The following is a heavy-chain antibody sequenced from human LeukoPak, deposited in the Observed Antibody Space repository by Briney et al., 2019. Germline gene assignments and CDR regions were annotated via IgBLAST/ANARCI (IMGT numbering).Heavy chain of an antibody. CDR2: IKQDGSEK. J-gene: IGHJ3*02. CDR1: GGTFSSYA. Sequence: SCKASGGTFSSYAISWVRQAPGKGLEWVANIKQDGSEKYYVDSVKGRFTISRDNAKNSLYLQMNSLRAEDTAVYYCARVKRIVVVPAAIPGAFDIWGQGTMVTVSS. CDR3: ARVKRIVVVPAAIPGAFDI. V-gene: IGHV3-7*01. D-gene: IGHD2-2*01.